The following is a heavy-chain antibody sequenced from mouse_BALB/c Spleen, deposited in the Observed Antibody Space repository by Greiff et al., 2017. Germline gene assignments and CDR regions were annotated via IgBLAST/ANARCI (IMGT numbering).Heavy chain of an antibody. Sequence: QVQLKESGPGLVAPSQSLSITCTVSGFSLTSYGVHWVRQPPGKGLEWLGVIWAGGSTNYNSALMSRLSISKDNSKSQVFLKMTSLQTDDTAMYYGATGECCYSPWFAYWGQGTLVTVSA. V-gene: IGHV2-9*02. CDR1: GFSLTSYG. CDR3: ATGECCYSPWFAY. J-gene: IGHJ3*01. D-gene: IGHD1-1*01. CDR2: IWAGGST.